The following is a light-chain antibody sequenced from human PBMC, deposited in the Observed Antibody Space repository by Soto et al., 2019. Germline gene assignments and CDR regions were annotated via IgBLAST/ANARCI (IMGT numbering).Light chain of an antibody. J-gene: IGKJ3*01. Sequence: EIVLMQSPGTLSLSPGERATLTCRASQSVTSSFLAWYQQKPGQAPRLLMYGVSSRATGIPDRFSGSGSGTDFTLTISRLEPEDFAVYYCQQYGSSPLTFGPGTKVDIK. CDR1: QSVTSSF. CDR2: GVS. V-gene: IGKV3-20*01. CDR3: QQYGSSPLT.